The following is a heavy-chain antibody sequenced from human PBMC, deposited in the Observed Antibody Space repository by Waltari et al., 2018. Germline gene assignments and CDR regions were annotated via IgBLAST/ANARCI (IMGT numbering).Heavy chain of an antibody. CDR3: ARDDSLGGLDV. Sequence: QVKLQESGPGLVKPSETLSLICSVSGGSLTNYYWNWIRQPAGKGLEWIGRIYSGGSAIYSPSLKGRVAVSEDTSKNQVSLKLTSVTAADTAVYYCARDDSLGGLDVWGQGATVTV. J-gene: IGHJ6*02. CDR2: IYSGGSA. CDR1: GGSLTNYY. D-gene: IGHD2-21*01. V-gene: IGHV4-4*07.